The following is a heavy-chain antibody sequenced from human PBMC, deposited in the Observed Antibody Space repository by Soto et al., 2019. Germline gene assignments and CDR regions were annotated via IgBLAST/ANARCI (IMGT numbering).Heavy chain of an antibody. D-gene: IGHD6-19*01. CDR3: ASGYSSGWSYFDY. J-gene: IGHJ4*02. Sequence: QVQLVESGGGVVQPGWSLRLSCAASGFTFSSYGMHWVRQAPGKGLEWVAVISYDGSNKYYADSVKGRFTISRDNSKNTLYLQMNSLRAEDTAVYYCASGYSSGWSYFDYWGQGTLVTVSS. V-gene: IGHV3-30*03. CDR1: GFTFSSYG. CDR2: ISYDGSNK.